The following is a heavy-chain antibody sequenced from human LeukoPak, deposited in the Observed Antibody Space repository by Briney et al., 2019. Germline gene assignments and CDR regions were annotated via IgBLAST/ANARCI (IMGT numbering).Heavy chain of an antibody. Sequence: GGSLRLSCAASGFTFSSYAMSWVRQAPGKGMEWVSAISGSGGSTYYADSVKGRFTISRDNSKNTLYLQMNSLRGEDTAVYYCAKVAYCSGGSCYHFDYWGQGTLVTVSS. CDR1: GFTFSSYA. V-gene: IGHV3-23*01. J-gene: IGHJ4*02. D-gene: IGHD2-15*01. CDR3: AKVAYCSGGSCYHFDY. CDR2: ISGSGGST.